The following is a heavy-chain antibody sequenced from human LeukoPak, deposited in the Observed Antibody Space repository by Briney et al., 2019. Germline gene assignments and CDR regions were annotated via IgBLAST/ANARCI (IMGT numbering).Heavy chain of an antibody. CDR2: INPSSGST. CDR3: ARLSNYSPPSFDY. J-gene: IGHJ4*02. D-gene: IGHD4-11*01. CDR1: GFTFTSHY. Sequence: GSSVKVSCKASGFTFTSHYIHWVRQAPGLGLEWMGLINPSSGSTTYAQRFQGRVTLTRDKSTGTVYLELSSLRSEDTAVYYCARLSNYSPPSFDYWGQGTLVTVSS. V-gene: IGHV1-46*01.